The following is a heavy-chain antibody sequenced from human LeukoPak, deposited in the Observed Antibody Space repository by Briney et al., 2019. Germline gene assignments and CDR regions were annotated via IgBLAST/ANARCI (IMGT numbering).Heavy chain of an antibody. V-gene: IGHV3-7*01. CDR3: ARDISGWVNWFDP. Sequence: GGSLRLSCAASGFTFSNYRMSWVRQAPGKGLEWVANIKQDGSEKYYVDSVKGRFTISRDNAKNSLYLQMNSLRAEDTAVYYCARDISGWVNWFDPWGQGTLVTVSS. J-gene: IGHJ5*02. CDR2: IKQDGSEK. D-gene: IGHD1-26*01. CDR1: GFTFSNYR.